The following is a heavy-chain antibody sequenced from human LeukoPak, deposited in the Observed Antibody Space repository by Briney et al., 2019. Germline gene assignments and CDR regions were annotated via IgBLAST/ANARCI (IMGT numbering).Heavy chain of an antibody. D-gene: IGHD3-9*01. Sequence: PGGSLRLSCAASGFTVSSTYMSWVRQAPGKGLEWVSVFYSADTTYYANSVKGRFTISRDNSKNMLYLQMNSLRAEDTAVYYCARRLLTGYYEFWGRGTLVTVSS. CDR2: FYSADTT. J-gene: IGHJ4*02. CDR3: ARRLLTGYYEF. CDR1: GFTVSSTY. V-gene: IGHV3-66*01.